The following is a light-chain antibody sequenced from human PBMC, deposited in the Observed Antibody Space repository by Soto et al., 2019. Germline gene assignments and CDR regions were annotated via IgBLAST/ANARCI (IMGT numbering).Light chain of an antibody. CDR1: QSVISTY. J-gene: IGKJ5*01. CDR2: GAS. V-gene: IGKV3-15*01. Sequence: EIVLTQSPGTLSLSPGERATLSCRASQSVISTYLAWYQQKPGQAPRLLIYGASTRATGIPARFSGSGSGTEFTLTISSLQSEDFAVYYCQQYNNWPITFGQGTRLEI. CDR3: QQYNNWPIT.